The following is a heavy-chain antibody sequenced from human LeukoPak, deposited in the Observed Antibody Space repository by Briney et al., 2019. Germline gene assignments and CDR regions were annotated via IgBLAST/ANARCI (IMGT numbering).Heavy chain of an antibody. Sequence: GGSLRLSCAASGFTFSSYGMHWVRQAPGKGLEWVAFIRYDGNIKYYSDSVKGRFTISRDNSKNTLYLQMNSLRAEDTAVYYCARARYCSSTSCYGEGDDAFDIWGQGTMVTVSS. V-gene: IGHV3-30*02. CDR1: GFTFSSYG. CDR2: IRYDGNIK. CDR3: ARARYCSSTSCYGEGDDAFDI. D-gene: IGHD2-2*01. J-gene: IGHJ3*02.